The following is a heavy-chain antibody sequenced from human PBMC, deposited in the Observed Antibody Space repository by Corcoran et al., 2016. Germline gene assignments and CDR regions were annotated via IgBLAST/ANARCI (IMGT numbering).Heavy chain of an antibody. CDR2: IHYTGSI. V-gene: IGHV4-59*01. CDR1: GGSISSDY. D-gene: IGHD3-16*01. J-gene: IGHJ5*02. Sequence: QVQLQESGPGLVKPSETLSLTCTVSGGSISSDYWSWIRQPPGKGLEWIGYIHYTGSINYNPSLKSRVTVSVDTSKSQVSLKLSPVPAADTAVYYCARVTTNVSTWRFDPWGQGTLVTVSS. CDR3: ARVTTNVSTWRFDP.